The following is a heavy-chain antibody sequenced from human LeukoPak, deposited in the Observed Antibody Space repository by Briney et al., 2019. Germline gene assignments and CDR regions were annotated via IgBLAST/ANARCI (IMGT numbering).Heavy chain of an antibody. CDR2: INPSGGST. CDR3: ASGLYQLLPFDY. Sequence: ASVKVSCKASGYTFTGYYMHWVRQAPGQGLEWMGIINPSGGSTSYAQKFQGRVTMTRDTSTSTVYMELSSLRSEDTAVYYCASGLYQLLPFDYWGQGTLVTVSS. V-gene: IGHV1-46*01. CDR1: GYTFTGYY. D-gene: IGHD2-2*01. J-gene: IGHJ4*02.